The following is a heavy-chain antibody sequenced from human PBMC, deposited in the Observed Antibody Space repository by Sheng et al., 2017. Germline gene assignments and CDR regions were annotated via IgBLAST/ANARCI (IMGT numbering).Heavy chain of an antibody. J-gene: IGHJ4*02. D-gene: IGHD6-13*01. CDR3: GREVSGAGPDY. V-gene: IGHV4-39*07. CDR1: GGSISSSSYY. Sequence: QLQLQESGPGLVKPSETLSLTCTVSGGSISSSSYYWGWIRQPPGKGLEWIGTIYYSGSTYYNPSLKSRVTISVDTSKNQFSLKLSSVTAADTAVYYCGREVSGAGPDYWGQGTLVTVSS. CDR2: IYYSGST.